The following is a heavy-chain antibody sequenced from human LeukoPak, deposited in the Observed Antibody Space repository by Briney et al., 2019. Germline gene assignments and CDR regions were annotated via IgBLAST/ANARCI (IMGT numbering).Heavy chain of an antibody. D-gene: IGHD3-22*01. V-gene: IGHV3-21*01. CDR3: AGLPAYYYDTSGFYFDY. J-gene: IGHJ4*02. CDR1: GFTFSSYS. CDR2: ISSSGSYI. Sequence: PGGSLRLSCAASGFTFSSYSMNWVRQAPGKGLEWVSSISSSGSYIYYADSVKGRFTISRDNAKNSLYLQMNSLRAEDTAVYYCAGLPAYYYDTSGFYFDYWGQGTLVTVSS.